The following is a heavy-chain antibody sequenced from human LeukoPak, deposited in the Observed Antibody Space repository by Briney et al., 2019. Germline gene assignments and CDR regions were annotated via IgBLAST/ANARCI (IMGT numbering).Heavy chain of an antibody. D-gene: IGHD2-2*01. CDR3: ARDGYYCSSTSCRGFDP. CDR2: INPNSGGT. J-gene: IGHJ5*02. Sequence: ASLKVSCKASGYTFTSYYMHWVREAPGQGLEWMGWINPNSGGTNYAQKFQGRVTMTRDTSISTAYMELSRLRSDDTAVYYCARDGYYCSSTSCRGFDPWGQGTLVTVSS. V-gene: IGHV1-2*02. CDR1: GYTFTSYY.